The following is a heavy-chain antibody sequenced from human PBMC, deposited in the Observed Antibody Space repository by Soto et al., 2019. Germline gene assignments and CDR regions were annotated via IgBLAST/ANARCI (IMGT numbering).Heavy chain of an antibody. Sequence: PGGSLGLSCAASGFTFSSNAMSWVRQAPGKGLEWVSAISGTTDNTYYADSVKGRFTISRDNSKNTLYLQMNSLRAEDTALYYCAKSLRGVIIDFDSWGQGTLVTVSS. CDR3: AKSLRGVIIDFDS. CDR1: GFTFSSNA. V-gene: IGHV3-23*01. J-gene: IGHJ4*02. CDR2: ISGTTDNT. D-gene: IGHD3-10*01.